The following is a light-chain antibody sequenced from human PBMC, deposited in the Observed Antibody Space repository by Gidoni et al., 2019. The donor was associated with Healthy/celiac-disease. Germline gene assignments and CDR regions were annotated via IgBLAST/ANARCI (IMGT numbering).Light chain of an antibody. CDR1: QGISSY. CDR2: AAS. J-gene: IGKJ3*01. V-gene: IGKV1-9*01. CDR3: QQLSSSRLT. Sequence: IHSTRYPSFLSASVGDRVTITCRASQGISSYLAWYQQKPVKAPKLMIYAASTLQGGVPSRFGGSGSGTEITLTISSLQPKDFGTYSCQQLSSSRLTFGAGTKVDIK.